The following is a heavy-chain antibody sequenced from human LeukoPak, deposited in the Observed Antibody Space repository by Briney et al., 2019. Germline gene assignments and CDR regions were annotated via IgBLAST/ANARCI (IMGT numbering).Heavy chain of an antibody. CDR1: GFTFSSYA. CDR2: ISGSGGST. V-gene: IGHV3-23*01. J-gene: IGHJ4*02. CDR3: AKDEISSSWNY. Sequence: GGSLRLSCAASGFTFSSYAMSWVRQAPGKGLEWVSAISGSGGSTYYADSVKGRFTVSRDNSKNTLYLQMNSLRAEDTAVYYCAKDEISSSWNYWGQGTLVTVSS. D-gene: IGHD6-13*01.